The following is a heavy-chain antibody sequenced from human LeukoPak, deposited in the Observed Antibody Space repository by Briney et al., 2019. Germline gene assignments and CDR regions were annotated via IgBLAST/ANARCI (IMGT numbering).Heavy chain of an antibody. CDR3: ARGLSAIVY. CDR1: GGSISSSSYY. J-gene: IGHJ4*02. V-gene: IGHV4-39*01. Sequence: SETLSLTCTVSGGSISSSSYYWGWIRQPPGKGLEWIGSIYYSGSTYYNPSLKSRVTISVDTSKNQFSLKLSSVTAADTAVYYCARGLSAIVYWGQGTLVTVSS. CDR2: IYYSGST. D-gene: IGHD2-15*01.